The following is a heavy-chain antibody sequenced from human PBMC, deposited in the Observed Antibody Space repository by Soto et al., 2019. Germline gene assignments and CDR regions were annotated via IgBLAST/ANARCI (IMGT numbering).Heavy chain of an antibody. CDR2: IYYSGST. CDR1: GGSIGSYY. CDR3: ARISGGDAYNWFDP. D-gene: IGHD1-26*01. J-gene: IGHJ5*02. V-gene: IGHV4-59*08. Sequence: SETLSLTCTVSGGSIGSYYWSWIRQPPGKGLEWIGYIYYSGSTNYNPSLKSRVTISVDTSKNQFSLKLSSVTAADTAVYYCARISGGDAYNWFDPWGQGTLVTVSS.